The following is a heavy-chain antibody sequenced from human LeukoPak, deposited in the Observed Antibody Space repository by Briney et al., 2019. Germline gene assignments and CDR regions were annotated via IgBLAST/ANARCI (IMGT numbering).Heavy chain of an antibody. Sequence: SETLSLTFTVSGESVGRYYWTWVRQPPGKRLEWIGYIYHSGSTNYNPSLKSRVTISVDTSKNQFFLRLSSVAAADTAVYYCARYSVPTDCGWFDPGAQG. J-gene: IGHJ5*02. CDR2: IYHSGST. V-gene: IGHV4-59*02. CDR1: GESVGRYY. CDR3: ARYSVPTDCGWFDP. D-gene: IGHD2-2*01.